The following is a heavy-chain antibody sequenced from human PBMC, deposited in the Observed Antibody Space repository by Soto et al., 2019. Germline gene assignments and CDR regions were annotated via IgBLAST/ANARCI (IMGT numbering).Heavy chain of an antibody. D-gene: IGHD6-13*01. CDR3: AKDGGYSDSWFGYSDY. J-gene: IGHJ4*02. CDR2: ITRDGATT. CDR1: GFTFDDYA. Sequence: EVQLVESGGVVVQFGGSLRLSCAASGFTFDDYAMHWVRQAPGKGLEWVSLITRDGATTYYADSVKGRFTISRDNSKNSLYLQMNNLRPDHTAFYYCAKDGGYSDSWFGYSDYWGQGTLVTVSS. V-gene: IGHV3-43D*04.